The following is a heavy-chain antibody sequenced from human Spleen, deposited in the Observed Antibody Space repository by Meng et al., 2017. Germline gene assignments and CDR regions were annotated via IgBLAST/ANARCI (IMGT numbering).Heavy chain of an antibody. D-gene: IGHD3-10*01. CDR2: ISAYNGNT. V-gene: IGHV1-18*01. CDR3: ARDSSGSSRREAYYYYGMDV. J-gene: IGHJ6*02. Sequence: QVQLVQSGAEVKKPGASVKVSCKASGYTFTSYGISWVRQAPGQGLEWMGWISAYNGNTNYAQKLQGRVTMTTDTSTSTAYMELRSLRSDDTALYYCARDSSGSSRREAYYYYGMDVWGQGTTVTVSS. CDR1: GYTFTSYG.